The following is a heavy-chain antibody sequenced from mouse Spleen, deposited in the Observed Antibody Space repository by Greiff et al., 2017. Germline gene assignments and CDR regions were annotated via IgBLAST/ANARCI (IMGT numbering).Heavy chain of an antibody. Sequence: VQLQQSGADLLRPGASVKLSCKASGYTFTDYYINWVMQRPGQGLEWIARIYPGSGNTYYNEKFKGKATLTAEKSSNTAYMQLSSLTSEDSAVYFCAREFITTGYYALDYWGQGTSVTVSS. CDR2: IYPGSGNT. CDR3: AREFITTGYYALDY. CDR1: GYTFTDYY. D-gene: IGHD1-2*01. V-gene: IGHV1-76*01. J-gene: IGHJ4*01.